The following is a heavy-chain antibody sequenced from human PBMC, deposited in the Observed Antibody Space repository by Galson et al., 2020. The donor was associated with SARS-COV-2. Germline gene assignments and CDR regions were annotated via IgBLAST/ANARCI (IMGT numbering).Heavy chain of an antibody. Sequence: GGSLSLSCAASGFTFSSSDMHWVRQAPGKGLEWVAIISYDGTTRYNSDSVKGRFTISRDISKNTLYLQMNSLRPEDTAVYYCARETEDHTSSWYDYWVHGTLVTVSS. CDR3: ARETEDHTSSWYDY. J-gene: IGHJ5*01. D-gene: IGHD2-2*01. V-gene: IGHV3-30*04. CDR1: GFTFSSSD. CDR2: ISYDGTTR.